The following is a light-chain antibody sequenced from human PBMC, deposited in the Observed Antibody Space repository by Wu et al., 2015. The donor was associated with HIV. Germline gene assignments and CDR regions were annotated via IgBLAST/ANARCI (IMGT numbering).Light chain of an antibody. J-gene: IGKJ3*01. CDR2: SAS. CDR1: QTIARSH. Sequence: EFVLTQSPGTLSLSPGERATLSCKASQTIARSHLAWYQQEPGQPPRLLIYSASSRAPGIPDRFSGSGSRTDFTLTISRLEPEDFAVYFCQQYRTFGPGTKVDIK. V-gene: IGKV3-20*01. CDR3: QQYRT.